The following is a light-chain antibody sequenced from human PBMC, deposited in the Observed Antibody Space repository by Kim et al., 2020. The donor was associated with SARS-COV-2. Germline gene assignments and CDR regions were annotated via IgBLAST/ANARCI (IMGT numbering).Light chain of an antibody. J-gene: IGKJ4*01. CDR1: QSVSSY. V-gene: IGKV3-11*01. Sequence: VSPGESAPLSCRASQSVSSYLAWYQQKPGQAPRLLIYDASNRATGIPARFSGSGSGTDFTLTISSLEPEDFAVYYCQQRSNWLTFGGGTKVDIK. CDR2: DAS. CDR3: QQRSNWLT.